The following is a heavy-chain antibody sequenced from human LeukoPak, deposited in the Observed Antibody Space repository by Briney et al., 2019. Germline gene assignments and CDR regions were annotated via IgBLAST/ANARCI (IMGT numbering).Heavy chain of an antibody. CDR3: ATLLASGY. V-gene: IGHV3-15*01. CDR2: IKSKTDGGTI. CDR1: GFTSSNAW. J-gene: IGHJ4*02. Sequence: GGSLRLSCAASGFTSSNAWMSWVRQAPGKGLEWVGRIKSKTDGGTIDSAAPVKGRFTISRDDSKNTLYLQMNSLITEDTAVYYCATLLASGYWGQGTLVTVSS.